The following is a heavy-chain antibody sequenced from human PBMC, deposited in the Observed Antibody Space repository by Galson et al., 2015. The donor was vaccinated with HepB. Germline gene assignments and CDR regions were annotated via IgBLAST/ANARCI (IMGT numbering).Heavy chain of an antibody. CDR2: IYWDNDK. J-gene: IGHJ4*02. D-gene: IGHD3-22*01. Sequence: PTQTLTLTCTFSGLSHSSSGVGVGWIRQPPGKALEWLALIYWDNDKRYSPSLKSRLTVTKDTSKNQVVLTMTNMDPVDTATYFCARHRGGGYNYWGQGTLVTVSS. V-gene: IGHV2-5*02. CDR3: ARHRGGGYNY. CDR1: GLSHSSSGVG.